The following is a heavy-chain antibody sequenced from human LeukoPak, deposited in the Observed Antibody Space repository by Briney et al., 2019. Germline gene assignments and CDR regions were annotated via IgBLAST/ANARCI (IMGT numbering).Heavy chain of an antibody. Sequence: GGSLRLSCAASGFTFSVFAMSWVRHTQGKGLEWVSAISGSGGTIYYADSVKGRFTISRDNSKNTLYLQMNSLRAEDTAIYYCAKSRPGMDVWGQGTTVTVSS. CDR3: AKSRPGMDV. CDR2: ISGSGGTI. CDR1: GFTFSVFA. V-gene: IGHV3-23*01. J-gene: IGHJ6*02.